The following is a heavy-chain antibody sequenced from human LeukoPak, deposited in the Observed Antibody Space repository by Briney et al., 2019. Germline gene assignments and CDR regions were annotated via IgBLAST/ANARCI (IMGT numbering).Heavy chain of an antibody. Sequence: PGGSLRLSCAASGFTFSSYSMNWVRQAPGKGLEWVSSISSSSSYIYYADSVKGRFTVSRDNAKNSLYLQMNSLGAEDTAVYYCARAPYYYGSGSYPWGQGTLVTVSS. CDR2: ISSSSSYI. D-gene: IGHD3-10*01. J-gene: IGHJ5*02. CDR1: GFTFSSYS. V-gene: IGHV3-21*01. CDR3: ARAPYYYGSGSYP.